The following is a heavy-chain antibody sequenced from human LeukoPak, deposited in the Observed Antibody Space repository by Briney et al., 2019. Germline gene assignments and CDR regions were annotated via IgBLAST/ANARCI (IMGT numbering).Heavy chain of an antibody. J-gene: IGHJ4*02. D-gene: IGHD6-25*01. CDR3: AKDGMSSGSFDY. V-gene: IGHV3-23*01. CDR1: GFTVSSNY. CDR2: ISGSGGST. Sequence: GGSLRLSCAASGFTVSSNYMSWVRQAPGKGLEWVSAISGSGGSTYYADSVKGRFTISRDNSKNTLYLQMNSLRAEDTAVYYCAKDGMSSGSFDYWGQGTLVTVSS.